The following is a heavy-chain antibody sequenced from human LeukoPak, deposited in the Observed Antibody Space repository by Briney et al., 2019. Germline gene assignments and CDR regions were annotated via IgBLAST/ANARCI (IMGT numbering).Heavy chain of an antibody. D-gene: IGHD3-10*01. CDR1: GFTFSSYW. V-gene: IGHV3-7*01. CDR2: IKQDGSEK. CDR3: ARKHAYYYRTNWFDP. Sequence: GGSLRLSCAASGFTFSSYWMSWVRQAPGKGLEWVANIKQDGSEKYYVDSVKGRFTISRDNAKNSLYLQMNSLRAEDTAVYYCARKHAYYYRTNWFDPWGQGTLVTVSS. J-gene: IGHJ5*02.